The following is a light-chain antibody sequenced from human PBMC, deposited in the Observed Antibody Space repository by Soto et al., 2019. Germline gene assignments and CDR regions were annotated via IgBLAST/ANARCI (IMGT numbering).Light chain of an antibody. J-gene: IGKJ2*01. CDR2: DAS. CDR1: QDIRNC. V-gene: IGKV1-33*01. CDR3: QQYDNLYT. Sequence: DIQMTQSPSSLSASVGDRVTITCQASQDIRNCLNWYQQKPESPPKLLIYDASNLERGVPSRFSGSGSGTLFTFTITSLQPEDIATYYCQQYDNLYTFGQGTKLEIK.